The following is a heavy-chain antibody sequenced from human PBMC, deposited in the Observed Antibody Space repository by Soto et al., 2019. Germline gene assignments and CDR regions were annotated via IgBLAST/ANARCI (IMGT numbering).Heavy chain of an antibody. CDR3: ASLARLSTVTAFDY. CDR2: IYYSGTT. V-gene: IGHV4-31*03. J-gene: IGHJ4*02. Sequence: QVQLQESGPGLVKPSQTLSLTCTVSGGSISSGGYFWSWIRQPPGKGLECIGYIYYSGTTYYNPSLKSRVTISVDTSKNQFPLKLSSVTAADTAVYYCASLARLSTVTAFDYWGQGTLVTVSS. CDR1: GGSISSGGYF. D-gene: IGHD4-17*01.